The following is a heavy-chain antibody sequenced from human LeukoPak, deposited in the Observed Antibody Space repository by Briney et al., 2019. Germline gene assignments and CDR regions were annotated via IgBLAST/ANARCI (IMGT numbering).Heavy chain of an antibody. J-gene: IGHJ3*02. D-gene: IGHD4-17*01. CDR2: INPNSGGT. CDR1: GYTFTGYY. CDR3: ARGGYGDYGDDAFAI. V-gene: IGHV1-2*02. Sequence: VASVKVSCKASGYTFTGYYMHWVRQAPGQGLEWMGWINPNSGGTNYAQKFQGRVTMTRDTSISTAYMELSRLRSDDAAVYYCARGGYGDYGDDAFAIWGQGTMVTVSS.